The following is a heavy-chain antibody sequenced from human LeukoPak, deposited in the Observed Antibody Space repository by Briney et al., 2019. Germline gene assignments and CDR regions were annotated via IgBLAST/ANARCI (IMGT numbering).Heavy chain of an antibody. Sequence: GGSLRLSCAASGFTFNTYTMNWVRQAPGKGLEWVSYISSGSFTIYYADSVKGRFTISRDNAKNSLYLQMNSLRAEDTAVYYCAKEAIFGGYYFDYWGQGTLVTVSS. V-gene: IGHV3-48*04. CDR1: GFTFNTYT. CDR2: ISSGSFTI. CDR3: AKEAIFGGYYFDY. J-gene: IGHJ4*02. D-gene: IGHD3-3*01.